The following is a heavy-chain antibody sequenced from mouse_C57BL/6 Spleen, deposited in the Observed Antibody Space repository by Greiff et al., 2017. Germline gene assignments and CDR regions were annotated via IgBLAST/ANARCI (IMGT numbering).Heavy chain of an antibody. CDR3: ARPSDGYYEAMDY. CDR1: GYTFTSYG. V-gene: IGHV1-81*01. Sequence: QVQLKESGAELARPGASVKLSCKASGYTFTSYGISWVKQRTGQDLEWIGEIYPRSGNTYYNEKFKGKATLTADKSSSTAYMELRSLTSEDYAVYFCARPSDGYYEAMDYWGQGTSVTVSS. D-gene: IGHD2-3*01. J-gene: IGHJ4*01. CDR2: IYPRSGNT.